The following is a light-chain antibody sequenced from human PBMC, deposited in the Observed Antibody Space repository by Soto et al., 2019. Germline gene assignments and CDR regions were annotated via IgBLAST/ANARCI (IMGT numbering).Light chain of an antibody. CDR1: QSIGRN. CDR2: TTS. Sequence: DIQMTQSPSSLSASVGDRVTITCRASQSIGRNLNWYQQKPGNTPNLLIYTTSNLESGVPSRFSGSGSGTDFTLTISSLQPEDVATYFCQQGYSRPRTFGQGTKV. V-gene: IGKV1-39*01. J-gene: IGKJ1*01. CDR3: QQGYSRPRT.